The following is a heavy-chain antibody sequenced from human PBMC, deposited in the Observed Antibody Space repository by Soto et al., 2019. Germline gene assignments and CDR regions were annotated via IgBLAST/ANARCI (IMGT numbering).Heavy chain of an antibody. D-gene: IGHD1-26*01. Sequence: EVQLLESGGGLAQPGGSPRLSCAGSGFTFSTYGMSWVRQAPGKGLEWVSGISDNGVITNYAGSVKGRFTISKDSSKSTVYLQMNSLRAEDTAVYFCAKGGRTWDGFDYWGQGTLVTVSS. CDR1: GFTFSTYG. CDR2: ISDNGVIT. J-gene: IGHJ4*02. V-gene: IGHV3-23*01. CDR3: AKGGRTWDGFDY.